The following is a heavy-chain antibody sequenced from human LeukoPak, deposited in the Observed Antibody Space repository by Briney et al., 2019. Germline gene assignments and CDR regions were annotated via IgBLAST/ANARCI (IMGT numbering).Heavy chain of an antibody. CDR1: GGSFSGYH. CDR2: INHSGST. D-gene: IGHD6-13*01. CDR3: ARGYSSSWYGYKWFDP. J-gene: IGHJ5*02. V-gene: IGHV4-34*01. Sequence: SETLSLTCAVYGGSFSGYHWSWIRQPPGKGLEWIGEINHSGSTNYNPSLKSRVTISVDTSKNQFSLKLSSVTAADTAVYYCARGYSSSWYGYKWFDPWGQGTLVTVSS.